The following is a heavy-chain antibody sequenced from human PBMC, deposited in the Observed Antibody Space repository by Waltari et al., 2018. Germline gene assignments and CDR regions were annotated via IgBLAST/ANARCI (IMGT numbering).Heavy chain of an antibody. V-gene: IGHV4-39*07. J-gene: IGHJ4*02. D-gene: IGHD2-21*02. Sequence: QLQLQESGPGLVKASETLSLTCTVSGDSLSSSSYYWGWVSQHPGKGLDWIGNMYYSGSTNYNPCLKSLVTISVDTSKNQFSLKLSSVTAADTAVYYCASAFYGGNSYWGQGTLVTVSS. CDR2: MYYSGST. CDR1: GDSLSSSSYY. CDR3: ASAFYGGNSY.